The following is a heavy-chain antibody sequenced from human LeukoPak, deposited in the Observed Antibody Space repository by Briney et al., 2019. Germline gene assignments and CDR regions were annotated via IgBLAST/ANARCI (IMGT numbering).Heavy chain of an antibody. D-gene: IGHD1-26*01. Sequence: PGRSLTLSCAASGLTFDDYSTHWVRQAPGKGMEWVACIGWNGKNIGYAESVEGRLSLPRDKPKNSLSLQMNSMRVEDTALYYCGKDVGGGGPLDYWGQGTLVTVSS. CDR2: IGWNGKNI. V-gene: IGHV3-9*01. CDR3: GKDVGGGGPLDY. J-gene: IGHJ4*02. CDR1: GLTFDDYS.